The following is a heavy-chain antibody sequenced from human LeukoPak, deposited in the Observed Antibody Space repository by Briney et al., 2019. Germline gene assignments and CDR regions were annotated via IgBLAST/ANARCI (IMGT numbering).Heavy chain of an antibody. D-gene: IGHD3-22*01. CDR1: GYTLTELS. V-gene: IGHV1-24*01. Sequence: ASVTVSFKVSGYTLTELSMHWVRQAPGKGMEWMGGFDPEDGETIYAQKFQGRVTMTEDTSTDTAYMELSSLRSEDTAVYYCATNYDSSGYYFDYWGQGTLVTVSS. CDR2: FDPEDGET. J-gene: IGHJ4*02. CDR3: ATNYDSSGYYFDY.